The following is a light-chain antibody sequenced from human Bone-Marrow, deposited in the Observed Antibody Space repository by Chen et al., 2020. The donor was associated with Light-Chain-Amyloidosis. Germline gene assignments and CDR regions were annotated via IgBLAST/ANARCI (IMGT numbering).Light chain of an antibody. CDR1: SSDVGCYNY. J-gene: IGLJ2*01. Sequence: QSALTQPASVSGSPGQSITISCTGTSSDVGCYNYVSWYQQHPGKAPKLIIYDVSNRPSGVSTRFSGSKSGNTASLTISGIQAEDEADYYCSSYTSSSVVFGGGTKLTV. V-gene: IGLV2-14*03. CDR2: DVS. CDR3: SSYTSSSVV.